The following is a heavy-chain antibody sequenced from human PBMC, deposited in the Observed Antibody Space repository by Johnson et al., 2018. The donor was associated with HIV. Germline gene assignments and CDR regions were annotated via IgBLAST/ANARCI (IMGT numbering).Heavy chain of an antibody. V-gene: IGHV3-73*01. CDR1: GFTFSGSA. Sequence: VQLVESGGGLVQPGGSLKLSCAASGFTFSGSAMHWVRQASGKGLEWVGRIRSTSDDGTTDYATPVKGRFTISRDDSQDTLYLQMNSLRAEDTAVYYCAREKPRLVQGVLDAFDIWGQGTMVTVSS. CDR2: IRSTSDDGTT. CDR3: AREKPRLVQGVLDAFDI. J-gene: IGHJ3*02. D-gene: IGHD3-10*01.